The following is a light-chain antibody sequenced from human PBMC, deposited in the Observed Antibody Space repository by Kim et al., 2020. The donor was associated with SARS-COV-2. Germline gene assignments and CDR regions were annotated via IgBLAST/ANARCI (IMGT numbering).Light chain of an antibody. CDR2: KDS. CDR3: QSADSSGTAWV. J-gene: IGLJ3*02. Sequence: SPGQTARITCSGDALPKQYAYWYQQKPGQAPVLVIYKDSERPSGIPERFSGSSSGTTVTLTISGVQAEDEADYYCQSADSSGTAWVFGGGTKLTVL. V-gene: IGLV3-25*03. CDR1: ALPKQY.